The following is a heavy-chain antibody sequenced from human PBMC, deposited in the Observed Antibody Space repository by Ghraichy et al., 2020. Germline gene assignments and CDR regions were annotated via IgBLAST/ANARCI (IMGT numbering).Heavy chain of an antibody. CDR2: IYDSGRT. CDR1: GASMSSSTSYY. CDR3: ARGRGYSYAFDP. Sequence: SETLSLTCTVSGASMSSSTSYYWGWIRQPPGKGLEWIGSIYDSGRTHYNSPLNSRATISVDNSMNQFSLPLTSVTAADTALYFCARGRGYSYAFDPWGPGTLVLVSS. D-gene: IGHD5-18*01. V-gene: IGHV4-39*02. J-gene: IGHJ5*02.